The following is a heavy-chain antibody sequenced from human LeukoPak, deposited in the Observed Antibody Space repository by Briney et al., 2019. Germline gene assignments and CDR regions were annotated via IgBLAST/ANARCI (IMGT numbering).Heavy chain of an antibody. CDR3: ARIYYDSSGYSPYDY. Sequence: SETLSLTCTVSGGSISSGDYYWSWIRQHPGKGLEWIGYIYYSGSAYYNPSLRSRLTISVDTSKSQFSLQLSSVTAADTAVYYCARIYYDSSGYSPYDYWGQGTLVTVSS. CDR2: IYYSGSA. D-gene: IGHD3-22*01. J-gene: IGHJ4*02. CDR1: GGSISSGDYY. V-gene: IGHV4-31*03.